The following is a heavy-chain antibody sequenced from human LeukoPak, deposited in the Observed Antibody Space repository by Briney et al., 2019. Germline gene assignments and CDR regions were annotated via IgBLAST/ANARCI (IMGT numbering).Heavy chain of an antibody. CDR1: GYTFTGYY. J-gene: IGHJ5*02. CDR2: INPNSGGT. V-gene: IGHV1-2*04. Sequence: GASVKVSCKASGYTFTGYYMHWVRQAPGQGLEWMGWINPNSGGTNCAQKFQGWVTMTRDTSISTAYMELSRLRSDDTAVYYCARRASFGESAGWFDPWGQGTLVTVSS. D-gene: IGHD3-10*01. CDR3: ARRASFGESAGWFDP.